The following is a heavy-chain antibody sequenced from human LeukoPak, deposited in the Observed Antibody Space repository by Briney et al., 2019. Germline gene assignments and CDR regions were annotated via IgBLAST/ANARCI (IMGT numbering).Heavy chain of an antibody. CDR2: ISAYNGNT. CDR1: GYTFTSYG. J-gene: IGHJ4*02. CDR3: ARDRVNFWSGYYTADY. D-gene: IGHD3-3*01. Sequence: GASVKVSCKASGYTFTSYGISWMRQAPGQGLEWMGWISAYNGNTNYAQKLQGRVTMTTDTSTSTAYMELRSLRSDDTAVYYCARDRVNFWSGYYTADYWGQGTLVTVSS. V-gene: IGHV1-18*01.